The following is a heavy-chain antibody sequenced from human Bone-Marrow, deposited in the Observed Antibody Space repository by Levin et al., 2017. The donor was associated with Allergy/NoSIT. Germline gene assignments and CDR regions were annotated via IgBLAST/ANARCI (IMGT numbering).Heavy chain of an antibody. Sequence: SETLSLTCSVSGGSVTSGSHYWCWIRQPAGKGLEWIGRIYPSGTTNYSPSLESRVTMSVDTSKNQFSLKLSSVTAADTAMYYCARGAAATVTTGFDYWGQGALVLVSS. J-gene: IGHJ4*02. D-gene: IGHD4-17*01. CDR2: IYPSGTT. CDR1: GGSVTSGSHY. CDR3: ARGAAATVTTGFDY. V-gene: IGHV4-61*02.